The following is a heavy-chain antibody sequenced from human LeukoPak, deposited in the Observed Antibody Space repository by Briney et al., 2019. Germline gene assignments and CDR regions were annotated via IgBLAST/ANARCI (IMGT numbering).Heavy chain of an antibody. D-gene: IGHD2-15*01. Sequence: ASVKVSCKASGYTLTGYYMHWVRQAPGQGLEWMGWINPNSGGTNYAQKFQGRVTMTRDTSISTAYMELSRLRSDDTAVYYCARDYCSGGSCYYLFDYWGQGTLVTVSS. V-gene: IGHV1-2*02. CDR3: ARDYCSGGSCYYLFDY. CDR1: GYTLTGYY. CDR2: INPNSGGT. J-gene: IGHJ4*02.